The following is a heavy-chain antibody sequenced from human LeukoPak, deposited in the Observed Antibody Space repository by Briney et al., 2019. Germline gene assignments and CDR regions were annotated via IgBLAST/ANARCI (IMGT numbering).Heavy chain of an antibody. Sequence: GGSLRLSCAASGFIFSNAWMNWVRQAPGEGLEWVGRIRSKTDGGTTDYAAPVKGRFTISRDDSKITLYLQMDSLKTENTAVYHWIADVPSASKAFDHLGPGTLVTVSS. CDR3: IADVPSASKAFDH. V-gene: IGHV3-15*01. CDR2: IRSKTDGGTT. CDR1: GFIFSNAW. J-gene: IGHJ4*01. D-gene: IGHD2-2*01.